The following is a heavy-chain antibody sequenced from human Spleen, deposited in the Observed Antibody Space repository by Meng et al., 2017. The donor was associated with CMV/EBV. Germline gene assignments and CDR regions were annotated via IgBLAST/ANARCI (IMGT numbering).Heavy chain of an antibody. D-gene: IGHD3-22*01. CDR1: GGTLKNYA. V-gene: IGHV1-69*05. Sequence: SWKASGGTLKNYAISWVRQAPGQGLEWMGGDIPISGSAKYGQEFQGRVTFTTDESTSTAYMELSSLRSEDTALYYCARDISGLFDFWGQGTLVTVSS. J-gene: IGHJ4*02. CDR2: DIPISGSA. CDR3: ARDISGLFDF.